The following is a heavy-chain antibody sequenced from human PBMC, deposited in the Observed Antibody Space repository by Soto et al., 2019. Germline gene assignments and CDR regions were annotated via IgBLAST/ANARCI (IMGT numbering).Heavy chain of an antibody. D-gene: IGHD3-10*01. CDR1: GGSLSGYQ. V-gene: IGHV4-34*01. Sequence: QVQLQQWGAGLLKPSETLSLTCAVNGGSLSGYQWTWIRQTPGKGLEWIGEINDSGNINYNPSPTSRVTIFLDTPKKQISLKLNSVTAADSAVYYCARGLILWFGELSRRGGYYYYMDVWAKGTTVTVSS. J-gene: IGHJ6*03. CDR2: INDSGNI. CDR3: ARGLILWFGELSRRGGYYYYMDV.